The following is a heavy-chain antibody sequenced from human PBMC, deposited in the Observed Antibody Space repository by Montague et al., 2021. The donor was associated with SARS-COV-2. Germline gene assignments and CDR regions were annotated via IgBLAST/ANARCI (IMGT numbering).Heavy chain of an antibody. CDR1: GDSVSSNSAA. Sequence: CAISGDSVSSNSAAWNWIRQSPSRGLKWLGRTYYRSKWYNDYAVSVKSRITINPDTSKNQFSLQLNSVTPEDTAVYYCARGIWFGELLTGYYYYGMDVWGQGTTVTVSS. D-gene: IGHD3-10*01. J-gene: IGHJ6*02. CDR2: TYYRSKWYN. V-gene: IGHV6-1*01. CDR3: ARGIWFGELLTGYYYYGMDV.